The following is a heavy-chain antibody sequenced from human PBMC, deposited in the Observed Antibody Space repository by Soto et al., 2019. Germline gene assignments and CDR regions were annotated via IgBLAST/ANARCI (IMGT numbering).Heavy chain of an antibody. CDR1: GFTFSSYA. Sequence: GGSLRLSCAASGFTFSSYAMSWVRQAPGKGLEWVSAISGSGGSTYYADSVKGRFTISRDNSKNTLYLQMNSLRAEDTAVYYCAKDMIFGVVTPKYFDYWGQGTLVTVSS. CDR2: ISGSGGST. J-gene: IGHJ4*02. D-gene: IGHD3-3*01. V-gene: IGHV3-23*01. CDR3: AKDMIFGVVTPKYFDY.